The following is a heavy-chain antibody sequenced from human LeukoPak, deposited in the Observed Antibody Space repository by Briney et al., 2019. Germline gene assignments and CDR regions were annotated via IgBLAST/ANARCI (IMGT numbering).Heavy chain of an antibody. CDR2: INPSGGST. Sequence: ASVKVSCKSYGYTFTSYFMHWVRQAPGQGLEWMGIINPSGGSTNYAQKFQGRVTMTRDTSTSTVYMELRSLRSDDTAVYYCARGYGDYGVGAFDIWGQGTMVTVSS. CDR1: GYTFTSYF. D-gene: IGHD4-17*01. CDR3: ARGYGDYGVGAFDI. J-gene: IGHJ3*02. V-gene: IGHV1-46*01.